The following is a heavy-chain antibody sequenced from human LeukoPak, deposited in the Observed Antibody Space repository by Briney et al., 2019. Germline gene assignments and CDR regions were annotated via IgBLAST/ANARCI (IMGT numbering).Heavy chain of an antibody. J-gene: IGHJ4*02. V-gene: IGHV4-34*01. CDR2: INHSGST. D-gene: IGHD3-9*01. Sequence: GSLRLSCAASGFTFSSYAMHWVRQAPGKGLEWIGEINHSGSTNYNPSLKSRVTISVDTSKNQFSLKLSSVTAADTAVYYCASDNYDILTGYYSPRRFDYWGQGTLVTVSS. CDR3: ASDNYDILTGYYSPRRFDY. CDR1: GFTFSSYA.